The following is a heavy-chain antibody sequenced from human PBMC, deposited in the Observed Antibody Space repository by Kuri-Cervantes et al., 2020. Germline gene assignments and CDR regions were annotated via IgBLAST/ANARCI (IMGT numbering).Heavy chain of an antibody. CDR3: ARGPLGVVVTATHNWFDP. D-gene: IGHD2-21*02. V-gene: IGHV1-69*13. Sequence: SVKVSCKASGGTFSSYAISWVRQAPGQGLEWMGGIITIFGTANYAQKFQGRVTITADESTSTAYMELRSLRSDETAVYYCARGPLGVVVTATHNWFDPWGQGTLVTVSS. J-gene: IGHJ5*02. CDR2: IITIFGTA. CDR1: GGTFSSYA.